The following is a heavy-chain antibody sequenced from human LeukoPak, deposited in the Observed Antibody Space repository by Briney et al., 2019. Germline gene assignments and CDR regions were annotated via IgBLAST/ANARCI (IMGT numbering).Heavy chain of an antibody. CDR3: ARSSGSGSYRLEYFQH. CDR1: GYSFISYY. Sequence: ASVKVSCKASGYSFISYYMHWVRQAPGQGLEWMTIINPSGGSTTYAQKFQGRVTMSRDTSTNTVYMELSSLRSEDTAAYYCARSSGSGSYRLEYFQHWGQGTLVTVSS. D-gene: IGHD3-10*01. V-gene: IGHV1-46*01. CDR2: INPSGGST. J-gene: IGHJ1*01.